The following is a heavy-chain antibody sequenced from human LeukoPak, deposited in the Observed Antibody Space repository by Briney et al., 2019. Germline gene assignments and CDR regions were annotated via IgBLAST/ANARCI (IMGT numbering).Heavy chain of an antibody. D-gene: IGHD4-17*01. CDR3: ARDGRGRGGRYGDYVGYFDY. Sequence: PSQTLSLTCTVSGGSISSGGYYWSWIRQHPRKGLEWIGYIYYSGTTYYHPSLKSRVTISVDTSKNQFSLKLSSVTAADTAVYYCARDGRGRGGRYGDYVGYFDYWGQGTLVSVSS. CDR1: GGSISSGGYY. J-gene: IGHJ4*02. V-gene: IGHV4-31*03. CDR2: IYYSGTT.